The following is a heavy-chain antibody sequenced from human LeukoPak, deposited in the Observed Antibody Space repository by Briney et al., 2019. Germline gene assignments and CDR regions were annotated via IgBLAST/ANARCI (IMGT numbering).Heavy chain of an antibody. J-gene: IGHJ5*02. Sequence: PSQTLCLTCAVSGGSISSGGYSWSWIRQPPGKGLEWIGYIYHSGSTYYNPSLKSRVTISVDRSKNQFSLKLSSVPGADMAVYYCARGRGGYCSGGSCQKPSYHWFDPWGQGTLVTVSS. V-gene: IGHV4-30-2*01. D-gene: IGHD2-15*01. CDR1: GGSISSGGYS. CDR3: ARGRGGYCSGGSCQKPSYHWFDP. CDR2: IYHSGST.